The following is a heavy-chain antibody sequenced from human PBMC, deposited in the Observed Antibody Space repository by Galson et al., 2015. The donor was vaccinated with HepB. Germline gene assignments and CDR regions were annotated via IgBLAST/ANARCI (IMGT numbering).Heavy chain of an antibody. CDR3: ARMGPNCGGDCYLDY. CDR2: IDWDDDK. J-gene: IGHJ4*02. V-gene: IGHV2-70*01. Sequence: PALVKPTQTLTLTCTFSGFSLSTSGMCVSWLRQPPGKALEWLALIDWDDDKYYSTSLKTRLTISKDTSKNQVVLTMTNMDPVDTATYYCARMGPNCGGDCYLDYWGQGTLVTVSS. CDR1: GFSLSTSGMC. D-gene: IGHD2-21*02.